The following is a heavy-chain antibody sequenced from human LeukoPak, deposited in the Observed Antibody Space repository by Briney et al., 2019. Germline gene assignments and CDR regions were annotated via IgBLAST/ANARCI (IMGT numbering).Heavy chain of an antibody. Sequence: GGSLRLSCAASGFTFSSNWMSWVRQAPGKGLEWVSAISGSGGSTYYADSVKGRFTISRDSSKNTLYLQMNSLRAEDTAVYYCAKGGGYDSGYYYMDVWGKGTTVTISS. CDR1: GFTFSSNW. V-gene: IGHV3-23*01. CDR2: ISGSGGST. J-gene: IGHJ6*03. CDR3: AKGGGYDSGYYYMDV. D-gene: IGHD3-22*01.